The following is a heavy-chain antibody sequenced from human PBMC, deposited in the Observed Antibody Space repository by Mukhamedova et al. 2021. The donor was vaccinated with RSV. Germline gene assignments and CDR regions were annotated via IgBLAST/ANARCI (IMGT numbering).Heavy chain of an antibody. V-gene: IGHV3-72*01. CDR2: TRNKANSYTT. CDR1: Y. D-gene: IGHD1-26*01. Sequence: YMDWVRQAPGKGLEWVGRTRNKANSYTTEYAASVKGRSTISRDDSRNSLFLQMNSLNTDDTAVYYCARGGSYYPFDYWGQGTLVTVS. CDR3: ARGGSYYPFDY. J-gene: IGHJ4*02.